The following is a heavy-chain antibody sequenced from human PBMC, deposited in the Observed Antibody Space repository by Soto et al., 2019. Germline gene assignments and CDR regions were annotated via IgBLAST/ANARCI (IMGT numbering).Heavy chain of an antibody. CDR2: VYHTGTT. Sequence: SETLSLTCVVSGGPVSGDDLYWSWIRHLPGKGLEWIANVYHTGTTYYNPSLKSRVTISVDTSKNQFSLKLSSVTAADTAVYYCARELAVAGNFDFWGQGTLVTVSS. CDR1: GGPVSGDDLY. CDR3: ARELAVAGNFDF. D-gene: IGHD6-19*01. V-gene: IGHV4-31*02. J-gene: IGHJ5*01.